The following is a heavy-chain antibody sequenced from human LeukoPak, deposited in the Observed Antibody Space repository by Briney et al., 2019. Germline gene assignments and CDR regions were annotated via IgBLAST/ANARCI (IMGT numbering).Heavy chain of an antibody. CDR3: ASQEFGESYVRFDY. CDR1: GGSISSYY. D-gene: IGHD3-10*01. Sequence: SETLSLTCTVSGGSISSYYWSWIRQPPGKGLEWIGFIYYSGSTNYNPSLKSRVTISVDTSKNQFSLKLSSVTAADTAVYYCASQEFGESYVRFDYWGQGTLVTVSS. J-gene: IGHJ4*02. CDR2: IYYSGST. V-gene: IGHV4-59*08.